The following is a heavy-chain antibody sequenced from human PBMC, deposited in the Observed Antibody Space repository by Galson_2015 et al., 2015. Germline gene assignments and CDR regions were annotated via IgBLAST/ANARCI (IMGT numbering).Heavy chain of an antibody. CDR3: AREGPGYCSGAACFLPDY. Sequence: SLRLSCAASGFTFSSYWMSWVRQAPGKGLEWLANIQQDGNETYYVDSVKGRFTISRDNAENSLYLQMNSLRAEDTAVYYCAREGPGYCSGAACFLPDYWGQGTLVTVSS. CDR1: GFTFSSYW. V-gene: IGHV3-7*03. J-gene: IGHJ4*02. D-gene: IGHD2-15*01. CDR2: IQQDGNET.